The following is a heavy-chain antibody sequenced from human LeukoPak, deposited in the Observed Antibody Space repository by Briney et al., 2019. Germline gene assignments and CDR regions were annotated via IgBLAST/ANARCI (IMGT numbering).Heavy chain of an antibody. CDR2: IYYSGST. V-gene: IGHV4-31*03. CDR3: ARETRSGSYGQFDY. J-gene: IGHJ4*02. D-gene: IGHD1-26*01. CDR1: GGSISSGGYY. Sequence: SQTLSLTCTVSGGSISSGGYYWSWIRQHPGKGLEWIGYIYYSGSTYYNPSLKSRVTISVDTSKNQFSLKLSSVTAADTAVYYCARETRSGSYGQFDYWGQGTPVTVSS.